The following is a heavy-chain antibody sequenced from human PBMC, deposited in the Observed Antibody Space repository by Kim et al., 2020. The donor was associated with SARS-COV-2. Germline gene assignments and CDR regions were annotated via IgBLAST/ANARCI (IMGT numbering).Heavy chain of an antibody. V-gene: IGHV3-23*01. CDR1: GSTFSSYA. Sequence: GGSLRLSCAASGSTFSSYAVSWVRQAPGKGLEWVSAISNSGGSTYYADSVKGRFTISRDNSKNTLYLQMNSLRVEDTAVYYCAKDVTDMVRGPWGQGTLV. J-gene: IGHJ5*02. D-gene: IGHD3-10*01. CDR3: AKDVTDMVRGP. CDR2: ISNSGGST.